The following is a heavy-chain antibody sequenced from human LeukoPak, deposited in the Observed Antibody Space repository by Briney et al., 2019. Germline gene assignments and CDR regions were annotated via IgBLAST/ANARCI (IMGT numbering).Heavy chain of an antibody. V-gene: IGHV3-23*01. CDR3: AKLPSYYYDSSGHYFDY. Sequence: GGSLRLSCAASGFTFSSYAMSWVRQAPGKGLEWVSAISGSGGSTYYADSVKGRFTISRDSSKNTLYLQMNSLRAEDTAVYYCAKLPSYYYDSSGHYFDYWGQGTLVTVSS. D-gene: IGHD3-22*01. CDR1: GFTFSSYA. CDR2: ISGSGGST. J-gene: IGHJ4*02.